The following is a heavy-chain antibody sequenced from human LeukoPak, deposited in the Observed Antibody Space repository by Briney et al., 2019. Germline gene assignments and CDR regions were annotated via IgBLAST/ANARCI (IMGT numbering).Heavy chain of an antibody. CDR3: ATLGGTARFDP. CDR2: IKQDGSEK. CDR1: GFTFSSYW. Sequence: GGSLRLSCGASGFTFSSYWMSWVRQAPGRGLEWVANIKQDGSEKDYVDSVKGRFTISRDNAKNSLYLQMSNLRAEDTATYYCATLGGTARFDPWGQGTLVTVSS. D-gene: IGHD1-7*01. J-gene: IGHJ5*02. V-gene: IGHV3-7*01.